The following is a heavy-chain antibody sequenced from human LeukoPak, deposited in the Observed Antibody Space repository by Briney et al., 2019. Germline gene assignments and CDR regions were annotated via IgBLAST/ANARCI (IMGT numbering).Heavy chain of an antibody. CDR2: INGSGGST. CDR1: GFTFSNAW. V-gene: IGHV3-23*01. CDR3: AKPKDIVVVPAAQVDY. J-gene: IGHJ4*02. Sequence: GGSLRLSCAASGFTFSNAWMSWVRQAPGKGLEWVSDINGSGGSTYYADSVKGRFTISRDNSKNTLYLQMNSLRAEDTAVYYCAKPKDIVVVPAAQVDYWGQGTLVTVSS. D-gene: IGHD2-2*01.